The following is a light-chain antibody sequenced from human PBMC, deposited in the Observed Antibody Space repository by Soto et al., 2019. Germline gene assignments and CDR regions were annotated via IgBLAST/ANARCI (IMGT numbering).Light chain of an antibody. CDR2: DVS. CDR3: QSYDSSLSIWV. Sequence: QSALTQPASVSGSPGQAITISCSGTSSDVGAFNYVSWYQQHPGKAPKLMIYDVSNRPSGVSNRFSGSKSGNTASLTISGLRAEDEADYYCQSYDSSLSIWVFGGGTKLTVL. CDR1: SSDVGAFNY. J-gene: IGLJ3*02. V-gene: IGLV2-14*03.